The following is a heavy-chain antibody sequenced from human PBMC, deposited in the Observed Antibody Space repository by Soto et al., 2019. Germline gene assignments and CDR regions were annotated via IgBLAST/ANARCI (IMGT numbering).Heavy chain of an antibody. Sequence: EEQLVESGGDLVQPGGSLRLSCAASEFTFSNNYMSWVRQAPGKGLEWVSLIYSGGRTYYADDVKGRFTIARDSSKKTLNLQINSLRAEDTSMYYCAAYSHMGYWDQGTLVSVSS. CDR1: EFTFSNNY. V-gene: IGHV3-66*01. CDR3: AAYSHMGY. D-gene: IGHD1-26*01. CDR2: IYSGGRT. J-gene: IGHJ4*02.